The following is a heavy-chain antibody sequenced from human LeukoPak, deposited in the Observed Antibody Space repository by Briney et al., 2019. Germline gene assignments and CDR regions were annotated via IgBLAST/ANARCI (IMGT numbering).Heavy chain of an antibody. CDR3: ARGTGSLDY. Sequence: QTLSLTCAISGDSVSSKSASWNWIRQSPSRGLEWLGRTYSRSKWFNDYAVSVKSRLTINPDTSKYQFILHLTSVTPDDTAVYYCARGTGSLDYWGQGTLVTVSS. D-gene: IGHD1-26*01. CDR1: GDSVSSKSAS. CDR2: TYSRSKWFN. J-gene: IGHJ4*02. V-gene: IGHV6-1*01.